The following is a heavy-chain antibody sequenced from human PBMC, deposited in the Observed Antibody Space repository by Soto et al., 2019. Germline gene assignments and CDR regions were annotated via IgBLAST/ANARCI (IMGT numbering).Heavy chain of an antibody. CDR3: ARALRYRFDP. Sequence: SVKVSCKDSGGTLSSYAISWVRQAPGQGLEWMGGIIPIFGTANYAQKFQGRVTITADESTSTAYMELSSLRSEDTAVYYCARALRYRFDPWGQGTLVTVSS. CDR1: GGTLSSYA. D-gene: IGHD1-1*01. J-gene: IGHJ5*02. CDR2: IIPIFGTA. V-gene: IGHV1-69*13.